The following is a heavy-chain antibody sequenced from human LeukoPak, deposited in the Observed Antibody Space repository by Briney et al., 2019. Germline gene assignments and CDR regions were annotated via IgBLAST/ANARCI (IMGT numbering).Heavy chain of an antibody. CDR2: IIPIFGTA. CDR1: GGTFSSYA. D-gene: IGHD4-17*01. Sequence: SVKVSCKASGGTFSSYAISWVRQAPGQGLEWMGGIIPIFGTASYAQKFQGRVTITADESTSTAYMELSSLRSEDTAVYYCARGGDYGPGTTRNWCKIDYWGQGTLVTVSS. J-gene: IGHJ4*02. CDR3: ARGGDYGPGTTRNWCKIDY. V-gene: IGHV1-69*13.